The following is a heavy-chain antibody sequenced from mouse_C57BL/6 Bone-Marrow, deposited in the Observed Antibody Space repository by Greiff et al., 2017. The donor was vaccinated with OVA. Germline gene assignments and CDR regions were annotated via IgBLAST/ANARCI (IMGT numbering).Heavy chain of an antibody. J-gene: IGHJ2*01. CDR2: IYPGDGDT. V-gene: IGHV1-82*01. Sequence: QVQLKESGPELVKPGASVKISCKASGYAFSSSWMNWVKQRPGKGLEWIGRIYPGDGDTNYNGKFKGKATLTADKSSSTAYMQLSSLTSEDSAVYCCARGRGLRRFDYWGQGTTLTVSS. CDR1: GYAFSSSW. D-gene: IGHD2-2*01. CDR3: ARGRGLRRFDY.